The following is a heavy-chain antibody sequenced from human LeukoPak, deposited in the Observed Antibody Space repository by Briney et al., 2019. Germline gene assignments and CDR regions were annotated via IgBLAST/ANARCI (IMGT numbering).Heavy chain of an antibody. D-gene: IGHD4-17*01. V-gene: IGHV3-23*01. J-gene: IGHJ4*02. CDR2: ISGSGGSS. CDR1: GFTFSSYA. Sequence: GGSLRLSCAASGFTFSSYAMSWVRQAPGKGLEWVSAISGSGGSSYYADSVKGRFTTSRDNSKNTLYLQMNSLRAEDTAVYYCAKDQTTVTRPRYYFDYWGQGTLVTVSS. CDR3: AKDQTTVTRPRYYFDY.